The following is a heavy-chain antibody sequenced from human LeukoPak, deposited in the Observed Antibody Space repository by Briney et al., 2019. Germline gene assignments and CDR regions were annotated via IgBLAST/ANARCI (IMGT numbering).Heavy chain of an antibody. D-gene: IGHD3-22*01. J-gene: IGHJ4*02. Sequence: PGGSLRLSCAASGLTFDDYAMHWVRQAPGKGLEWVSGISWNGGNIAYADSVRGRFTISRDNAKNSLYLQMNSLRAEDTALYYCAGRNYGSSGILFDYWGQGTLVTVSS. CDR1: GLTFDDYA. CDR3: AGRNYGSSGILFDY. CDR2: ISWNGGNI. V-gene: IGHV3-9*01.